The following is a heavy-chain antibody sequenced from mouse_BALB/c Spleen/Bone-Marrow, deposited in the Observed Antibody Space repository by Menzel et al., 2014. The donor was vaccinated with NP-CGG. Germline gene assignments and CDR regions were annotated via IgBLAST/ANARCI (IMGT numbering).Heavy chain of an antibody. CDR3: ARDSFLITRALDY. V-gene: IGHV2-6-7*01. Sequence: VKLMESGPSLVAPSQSLSITCTVSGFSLTGYGVSWVRQPPGEGLEWLGMIWGDGSTDYNSALKSRLSISKDNSKSQVFLKMNSLQTDDTARYYCARDSFLITRALDYWGPGTSVTVSS. CDR2: IWGDGST. J-gene: IGHJ4*01. CDR1: GFSLTGYG. D-gene: IGHD2-4*01.